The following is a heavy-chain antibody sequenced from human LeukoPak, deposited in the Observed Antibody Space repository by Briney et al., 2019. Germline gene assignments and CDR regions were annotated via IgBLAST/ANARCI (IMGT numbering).Heavy chain of an antibody. V-gene: IGHV1-69*04. CDR1: GYTFTGYY. Sequence: SVKVSCKASGYTFTGYYMHWVRQAPGQGLEWMGRIIPILGIANYAQKFQGRVTITADKSTSTAYMELSSLRSEDTAVYYCARESYQLLSRVDDAFDIWGQGTMVTVSS. CDR3: ARESYQLLSRVDDAFDI. J-gene: IGHJ3*02. D-gene: IGHD2-2*01. CDR2: IIPILGIA.